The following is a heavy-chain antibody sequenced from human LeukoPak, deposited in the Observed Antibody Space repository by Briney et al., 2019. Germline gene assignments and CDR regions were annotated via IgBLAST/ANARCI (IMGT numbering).Heavy chain of an antibody. Sequence: GGSLRLSCAASGFTFSSYWMSWVRQAPGKGLEWVANIKQDGSEKYYVDSVKGRFTISRDNAKNSLYLQMDSLRAEDTAVYYCASSNSYYDSSGYHFDYWGQGTLVTVSS. CDR3: ASSNSYYDSSGYHFDY. D-gene: IGHD3-22*01. J-gene: IGHJ4*02. CDR1: GFTFSSYW. V-gene: IGHV3-7*01. CDR2: IKQDGSEK.